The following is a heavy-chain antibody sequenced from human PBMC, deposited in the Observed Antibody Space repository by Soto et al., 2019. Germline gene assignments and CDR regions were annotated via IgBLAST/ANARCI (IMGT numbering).Heavy chain of an antibody. CDR3: ARDWQRNHLGY. CDR1: GITVDSSY. D-gene: IGHD6-25*01. Sequence: EVQLVESGGGLVQPGGSLRLSCAASGITVDSSYMSWVCQAPGKGLEWVSVIYSDGSTYYADSVKGRFTISRHNFKNTVYLQMNSLRAEDTAVYYCARDWQRNHLGYWGQGTLVIVSS. J-gene: IGHJ4*02. V-gene: IGHV3-53*04. CDR2: IYSDGST.